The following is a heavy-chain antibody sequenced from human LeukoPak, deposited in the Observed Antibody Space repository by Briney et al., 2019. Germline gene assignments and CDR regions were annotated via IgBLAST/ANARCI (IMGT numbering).Heavy chain of an antibody. CDR1: GGSISSYY. CDR3: ARRGIAAAGYDY. CDR2: IYYSGTT. Sequence: SETLSLTCTVSGGSISSYYWSWIRQPPGKGLEWIGYIYYSGTTNYNPSLKSRVTILVDTSKNQFSLNLSSVTAADTAVYYCARRGIAAAGYDYWGQGTLVTVSS. D-gene: IGHD6-13*01. V-gene: IGHV4-59*08. J-gene: IGHJ4*02.